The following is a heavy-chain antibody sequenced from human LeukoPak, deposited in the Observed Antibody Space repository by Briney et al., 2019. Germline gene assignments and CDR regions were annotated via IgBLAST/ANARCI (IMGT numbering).Heavy chain of an antibody. D-gene: IGHD3-10*01. Sequence: GGSLRPSCAASGFTFSSYAMSWVRQAPGKGLEWVSAISGSGGSTYYADSVKGRFTISRDNSKNTLYLQMNSLRAEDTAVYYCAKVLWFGESTFLDYWGQGTLVTVSS. V-gene: IGHV3-23*01. CDR2: ISGSGGST. CDR1: GFTFSSYA. CDR3: AKVLWFGESTFLDY. J-gene: IGHJ4*02.